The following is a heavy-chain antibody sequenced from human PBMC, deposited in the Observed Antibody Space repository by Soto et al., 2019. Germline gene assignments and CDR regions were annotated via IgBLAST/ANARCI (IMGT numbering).Heavy chain of an antibody. CDR3: AREAAVAAAGTPPYDY. Sequence: QVQLVQSGAEVKKPGSSVKVSCKASGGTFSSYAISWVRQAPGQGLEWMGGIIPIFGTANYAQKFQGRVTITXDEXTXTAYMELSSLRSEDTDVYYCAREAAVAAAGTPPYDYWGQGTLVTVSS. CDR1: GGTFSSYA. D-gene: IGHD6-13*01. V-gene: IGHV1-69*05. CDR2: IIPIFGTA. J-gene: IGHJ4*02.